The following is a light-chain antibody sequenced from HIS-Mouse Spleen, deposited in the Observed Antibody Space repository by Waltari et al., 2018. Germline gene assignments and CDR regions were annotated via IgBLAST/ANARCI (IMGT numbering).Light chain of an antibody. CDR3: YPAAHNRRV. V-gene: IGLV3-27*01. CDR2: KDS. Sequence: SYELTQPSSVSVSPGQTARITCSGDVLAKKYARWFQQKPGQAPVLVIYKDSERPSGSPERFSGSSSGTTVTLTISGAQVEDEADYYCYPAAHNRRVFGGGNKLTGL. J-gene: IGLJ2*01. CDR1: VLAKKY.